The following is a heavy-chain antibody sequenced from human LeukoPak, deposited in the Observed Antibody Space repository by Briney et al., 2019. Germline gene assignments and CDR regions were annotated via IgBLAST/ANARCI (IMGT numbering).Heavy chain of an antibody. CDR3: AMTYYDSSLHYFDY. V-gene: IGHV4-38-2*02. Sequence: PSETLSLTCTVSGYSISSGYYWGWIRQPPGRGLEWIGSIYHSGSTYYNPSLKSRVTISVDTSKNQFSLKLSSVTAADTAVYYCAMTYYDSSLHYFDYWGQGTLVTVSS. D-gene: IGHD3-22*01. CDR2: IYHSGST. J-gene: IGHJ4*02. CDR1: GYSISSGYY.